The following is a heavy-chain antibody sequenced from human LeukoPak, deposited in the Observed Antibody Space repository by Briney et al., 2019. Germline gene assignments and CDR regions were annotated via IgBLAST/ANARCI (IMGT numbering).Heavy chain of an antibody. Sequence: GGSLRLSCAASGFTFSSYAMSWVRQAPGKGLEWVSTISGSGGSTYYADSVKGRFTVSRDNSKNTLYVQMNSLRAEDTAVYYCARGRGADYGGNSGYFDYWGQGTLVTVSS. CDR3: ARGRGADYGGNSGYFDY. J-gene: IGHJ4*02. CDR2: ISGSGGST. V-gene: IGHV3-23*01. CDR1: GFTFSSYA. D-gene: IGHD4-23*01.